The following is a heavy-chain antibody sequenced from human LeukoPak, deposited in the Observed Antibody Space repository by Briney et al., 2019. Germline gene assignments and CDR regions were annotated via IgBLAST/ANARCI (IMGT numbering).Heavy chain of an antibody. J-gene: IGHJ4*02. Sequence: SETLSLTCTVSGDSIGSGGNFWTWLRQHPGKGLEYIGYIYYTGTASYNPSLQSRVVMSVNTSTKQFSLRLSSVTAADTAVYFLPKRGPHPSNAVWGPG. CDR2: IYYTGTA. CDR1: GDSIGSGGNF. CDR3: PKRGPHPSNAV. V-gene: IGHV4-31*03.